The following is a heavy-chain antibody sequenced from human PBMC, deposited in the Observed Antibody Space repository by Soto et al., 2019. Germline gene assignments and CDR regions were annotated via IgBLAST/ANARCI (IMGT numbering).Heavy chain of an antibody. CDR3: ARDLGYYGSGSFYYYYYYGMDV. J-gene: IGHJ6*02. Sequence: ASVKVSCKASGYTFTSYGISWVRQAPGQGLEWMGWISAYNGNTNYAQKLQGRVTMTTDTSTSTAYMELRSLRSDDTAVYYCARDLGYYGSGSFYYYYYYGMDVWGQGTTVTVSS. D-gene: IGHD3-10*01. CDR2: ISAYNGNT. V-gene: IGHV1-18*01. CDR1: GYTFTSYG.